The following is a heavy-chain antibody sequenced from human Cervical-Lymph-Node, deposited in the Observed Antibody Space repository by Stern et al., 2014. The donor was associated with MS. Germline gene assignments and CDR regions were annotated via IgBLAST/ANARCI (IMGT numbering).Heavy chain of an antibody. D-gene: IGHD4-23*01. V-gene: IGHV4-59*01. CDR2: IYYTGST. J-gene: IGHJ5*02. CDR3: ARQRYGGDPMFDL. CDR1: GGSIYSYY. Sequence: HVQLQESGPGLVKPSETLSLTCTVSGGSIYSYYWNWIRQPPGKGLEWMGNIYYTGSTIYNPSLKSRVTLSVDTSKNQFSLKVTSMTAADTAVYFCARQRYGGDPMFDLWGQGARVAVSS.